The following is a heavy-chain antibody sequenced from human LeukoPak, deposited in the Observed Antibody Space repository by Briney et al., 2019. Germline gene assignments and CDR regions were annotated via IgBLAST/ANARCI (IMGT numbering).Heavy chain of an antibody. Sequence: SETLSLTCTVSGGSINSHYWSWIRQSPGKGLEWIGYIYFTGSTNYSPSLKSRVTVSVDRSKNQFSLNLRSVTAADTAVYFCARGLGRWDFDYWGQGTRVTVSS. J-gene: IGHJ4*02. CDR3: ARGLGRWDFDY. CDR1: GGSINSHY. CDR2: IYFTGST. V-gene: IGHV4-59*11. D-gene: IGHD3-16*01.